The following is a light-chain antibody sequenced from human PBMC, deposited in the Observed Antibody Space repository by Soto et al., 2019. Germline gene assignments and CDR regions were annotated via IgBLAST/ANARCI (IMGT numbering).Light chain of an antibody. CDR3: QQYNDYWT. J-gene: IGKJ1*01. Sequence: DIQMTQSPSSLSASLGDRVTITCRASQSISNFLNWVQHKPGNAPKVLISAASTSQSGVPSRFSGSGSGTEFTLTISSLQPDDFATYYCQQYNDYWTFGQGTKVDIK. V-gene: IGKV1-16*01. CDR1: QSISNF. CDR2: AAS.